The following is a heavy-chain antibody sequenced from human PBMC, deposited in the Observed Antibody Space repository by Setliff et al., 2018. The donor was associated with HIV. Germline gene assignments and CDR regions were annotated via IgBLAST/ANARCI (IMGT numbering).Heavy chain of an antibody. D-gene: IGHD2-21*01. Sequence: PGGSLRLSCAASGFTFSSYSMNWVRQAPGKGLEWVSYINSGSSTIYYADSVKGRFTISRDNANNSLYLQMNSLRGEDTAGYYCAKLQEGHVYSHYDSWGQGTLVTVSS. CDR3: AKLQEGHVYSHYDS. CDR1: GFTFSSYS. V-gene: IGHV3-48*01. CDR2: INSGSSTI. J-gene: IGHJ4*02.